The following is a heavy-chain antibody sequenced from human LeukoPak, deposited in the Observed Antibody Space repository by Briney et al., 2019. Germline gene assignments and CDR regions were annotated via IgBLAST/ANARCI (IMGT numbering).Heavy chain of an antibody. D-gene: IGHD3-10*01. CDR2: IHASGTT. Sequence: SETLSLTCSISGGSLSSNYWSWIRQPAGKGLEWIGRIHASGTTNYDPSLKRRLTVSVDTSKNQFSLKLKSVTAVDTAVYYCARDARQELLAGGFDFWGQGALVTVSS. V-gene: IGHV4-4*07. J-gene: IGHJ4*02. CDR3: ARDARQELLAGGFDF. CDR1: GGSLSSNY.